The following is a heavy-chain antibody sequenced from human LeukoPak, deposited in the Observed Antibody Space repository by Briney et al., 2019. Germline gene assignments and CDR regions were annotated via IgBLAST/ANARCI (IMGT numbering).Heavy chain of an antibody. D-gene: IGHD5-24*01. CDR2: IRYDGSNE. CDR3: ARSRYNLDY. Sequence: GGSLRLSCAASGFTFSSSDMHWVRQAPGKGPEWVAIIRYDGSNENYADSVKGRFTISRDNSKKTLYLQMNSLRAEDTAVYYCARSRYNLDYWGQGTLVTVSS. V-gene: IGHV3-33*01. CDR1: GFTFSSSD. J-gene: IGHJ4*02.